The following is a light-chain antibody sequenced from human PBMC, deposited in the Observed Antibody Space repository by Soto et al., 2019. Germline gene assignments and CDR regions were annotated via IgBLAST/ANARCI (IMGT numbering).Light chain of an antibody. Sequence: DMQVNQAPSTLSASVGDRVTITCRASQSISSWLAWYQQKPGKAPKLLIYKASSLESGVPSRFSGSGSGTDFTLTISSLQPEDFATYYCQQSYSTPTFGQGTRLEI. V-gene: IGKV1-5*03. J-gene: IGKJ5*01. CDR2: KAS. CDR3: QQSYSTPT. CDR1: QSISSW.